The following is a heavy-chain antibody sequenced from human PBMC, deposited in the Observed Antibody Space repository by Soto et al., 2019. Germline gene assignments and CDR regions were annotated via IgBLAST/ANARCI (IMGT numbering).Heavy chain of an antibody. D-gene: IGHD6-13*01. Sequence: QVQLVESGGGVVQPGRSLRLSCAASGFTFSSYGMDWVRQAPGKGLEWVAVIWYDGSNKYYADSVKGRFTISRDNSKNTLYLQMNSLRAEDTAVYYCARDDAGYSSSWGYWGQGTLVTVSS. CDR1: GFTFSSYG. V-gene: IGHV3-33*01. CDR2: IWYDGSNK. J-gene: IGHJ4*02. CDR3: ARDDAGYSSSWGY.